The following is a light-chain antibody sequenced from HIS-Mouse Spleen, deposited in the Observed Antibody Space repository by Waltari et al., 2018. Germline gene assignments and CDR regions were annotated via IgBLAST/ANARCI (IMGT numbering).Light chain of an antibody. CDR3: QAWDSSYSV. Sequence: SYELTQPPSVSVSPGQTASITCSGDKLGDKYACWYQQKRGQSPVLVIYQDSKRPSGIPERFSGANSGNTATLTISGTQAMDEADYYCQAWDSSYSVFGGGTKLTVL. CDR1: KLGDKY. V-gene: IGLV3-1*01. CDR2: QDS. J-gene: IGLJ2*01.